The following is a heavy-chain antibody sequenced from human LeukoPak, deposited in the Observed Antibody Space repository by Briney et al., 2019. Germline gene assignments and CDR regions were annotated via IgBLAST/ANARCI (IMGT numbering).Heavy chain of an antibody. V-gene: IGHV5-51*01. CDR3: ARRSGESFDY. J-gene: IGHJ4*02. Sequence: PGGSLRLSCKGSGYSFTSYWIGWVRQMPGKGLEWMGIIYPGDSDTRYSPSFQGQVTISADKSISTAYLQWRSLKASDTAMYYCARRSGESFDYWGQGTLVTVSS. CDR1: GYSFTSYW. D-gene: IGHD3-10*01. CDR2: IYPGDSDT.